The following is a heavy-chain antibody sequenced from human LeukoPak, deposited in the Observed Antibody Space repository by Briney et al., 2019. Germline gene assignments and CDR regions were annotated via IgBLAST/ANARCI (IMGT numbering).Heavy chain of an antibody. Sequence: PGGSPRLSCAASGFTFSDHYMDWVRQAPGKGLEWVGRTRNKANSYTTEYAASVKGRFTISGDDSKNSLYLQMNSLKTEDTAVYYCARVGATGEYYFDYWGQGTLVTVST. CDR1: GFTFSDHY. CDR3: ARVGATGEYYFDY. J-gene: IGHJ4*02. CDR2: TRNKANSYTT. D-gene: IGHD1-26*01. V-gene: IGHV3-72*01.